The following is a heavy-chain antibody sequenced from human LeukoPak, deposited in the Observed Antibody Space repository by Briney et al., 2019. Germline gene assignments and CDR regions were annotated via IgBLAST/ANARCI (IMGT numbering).Heavy chain of an antibody. Sequence: SETLSLTCTVSGGSISSYYWNWIRQPAGKGLEWIGRIYSSGSSDYNSSFKSRVTMSVDMSKSQISLELSSVTAADTAVYYCARGGWRLDYWGQGTLVTVSS. CDR2: IYSSGSS. CDR1: GGSISSYY. J-gene: IGHJ4*02. V-gene: IGHV4-4*07. CDR3: ARGGWRLDY. D-gene: IGHD2-15*01.